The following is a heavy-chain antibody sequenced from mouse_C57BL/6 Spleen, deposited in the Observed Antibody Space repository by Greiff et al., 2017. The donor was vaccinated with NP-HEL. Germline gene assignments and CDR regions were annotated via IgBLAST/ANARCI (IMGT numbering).Heavy chain of an antibody. CDR3: ARGGTFDY. V-gene: IGHV1-80*01. Sequence: QVHVKQSGAELVKPGASVKISCKASGYAFSSYWMNWVKQRPGKGLEWIGQIYPGDGDTNYNGKFKGKATLTADQSSSTAYMQLSSLTSEDSAVYFCARGGTFDYWGQGTTLTVSS. CDR1: GYAFSSYW. D-gene: IGHD4-1*01. CDR2: IYPGDGDT. J-gene: IGHJ2*01.